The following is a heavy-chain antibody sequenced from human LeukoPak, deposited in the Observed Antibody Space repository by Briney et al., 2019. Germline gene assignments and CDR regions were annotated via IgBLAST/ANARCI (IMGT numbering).Heavy chain of an antibody. CDR3: ARQHGVTAPAFDI. V-gene: IGHV4-59*08. D-gene: IGHD2-21*02. CDR2: IYYSGST. J-gene: IGHJ3*02. CDR1: GGSISSYY. Sequence: PSETLSLTCTVSGGSISSYYWSWIRQPPGKGLEWIGYIYYSGSTNYNPSLKSRVTISVDTSKNQFSLKLSSVTAADTAVYYCARQHGVTAPAFDIWGQGTMVTVSS.